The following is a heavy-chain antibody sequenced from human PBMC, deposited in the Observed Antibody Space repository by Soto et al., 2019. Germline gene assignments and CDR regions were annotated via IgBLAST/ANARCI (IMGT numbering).Heavy chain of an antibody. D-gene: IGHD2-15*01. Sequence: SETLSLTSAVSGGSISSGGYSWGWIRQSPGKGLEWIGTIYSTENTYYHPSLLSRVTISVDTSMNEFSLRLSSVTAADTAVYYCARGSQLLRFYYYGMDVWGQGTTVTVSS. CDR2: IYSTENT. J-gene: IGHJ6*02. CDR1: GGSISSGGYS. V-gene: IGHV4-39*01. CDR3: ARGSQLLRFYYYGMDV.